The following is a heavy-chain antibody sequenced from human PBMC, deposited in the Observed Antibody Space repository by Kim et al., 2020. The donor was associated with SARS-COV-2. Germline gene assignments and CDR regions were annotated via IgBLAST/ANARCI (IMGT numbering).Heavy chain of an antibody. Sequence: YAQGFTGRFVFSLDTSVSTAYLQISSLKAEDTAVYYCARDNSGRRYWFDPWGQGTLVTVSS. V-gene: IGHV7-4-1*02. CDR3: ARDNSGRRYWFDP. D-gene: IGHD5-12*01. J-gene: IGHJ5*02.